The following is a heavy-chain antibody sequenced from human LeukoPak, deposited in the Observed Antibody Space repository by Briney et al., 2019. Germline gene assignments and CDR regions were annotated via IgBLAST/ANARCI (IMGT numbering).Heavy chain of an antibody. J-gene: IGHJ4*02. CDR1: GFTFSSYS. CDR3: ARDDGSGIDY. Sequence: GGSLRLSCAASGFTFSSYSMNWVRPAPGKGLEWVSSISSSSSYIYYADSVKGRFTISRDNAKNSLYLQMNSLRAEDTAVYYCARDDGSGIDYWGQGTLVTVSS. CDR2: ISSSSSYI. D-gene: IGHD3-10*01. V-gene: IGHV3-21*01.